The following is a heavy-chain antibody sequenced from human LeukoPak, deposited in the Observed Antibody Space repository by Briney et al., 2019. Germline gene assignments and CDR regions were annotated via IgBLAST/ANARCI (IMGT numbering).Heavy chain of an antibody. CDR1: GFTFNIYA. D-gene: IGHD3-22*01. Sequence: QPGGSLRLSCAASGFTFNIYAMSWVRQAPGKGLEWDSSITSSGDVTFYADSVKDRFTISRDNSKNTLYLQMSRLRAEDTAVYYCAKDRPNYHESNGHYYRPNGDYWGQGTLVTVSS. J-gene: IGHJ4*02. CDR2: ITSSGDVT. CDR3: AKDRPNYHESNGHYYRPNGDY. V-gene: IGHV3-23*01.